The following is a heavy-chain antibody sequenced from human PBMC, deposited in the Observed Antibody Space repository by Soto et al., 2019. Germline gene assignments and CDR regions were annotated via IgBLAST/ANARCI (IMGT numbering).Heavy chain of an antibody. V-gene: IGHV5-51*01. Sequence: VSLKMSSEASGYSRGDYGLAWVRQTPGRGLQWMAIIYPADSDTRYNPSFQGQVTISVDKSTNTAYLQWSSLKASDTAMYYCARHYGVEVGTIRGHFDYWGQGTMVTVS. CDR1: GYSRGDYG. D-gene: IGHD1-26*01. CDR3: ARHYGVEVGTIRGHFDY. J-gene: IGHJ4*02. CDR2: IYPADSDT.